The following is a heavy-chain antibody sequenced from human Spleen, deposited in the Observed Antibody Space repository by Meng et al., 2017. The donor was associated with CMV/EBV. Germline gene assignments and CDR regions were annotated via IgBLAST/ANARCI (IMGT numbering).Heavy chain of an antibody. J-gene: IGHJ4*02. CDR2: MSSDGSNK. D-gene: IGHD3-3*01. Sequence: GESLKISCAASGFTLSSYAMHWVRQAPGKGLEWVAVMSSDGSNKYYADSLKGRFTISRDNSKNTLYLQMNSLRAEDTAVYYCARGNVLRFLEWLFGYWGQGTLVTVSS. V-gene: IGHV3-30*04. CDR1: GFTLSSYA. CDR3: ARGNVLRFLEWLFGY.